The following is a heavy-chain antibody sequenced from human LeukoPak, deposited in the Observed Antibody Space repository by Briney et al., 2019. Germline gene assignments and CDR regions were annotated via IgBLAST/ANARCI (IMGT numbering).Heavy chain of an antibody. Sequence: GSLRLSCEVSGFTFGNYAMSWVRQAPGKGLEWISGISASGHYTYTADSLKGRFTISRDNSKNTLYLQMNSLRAEDTALYYCAKDGSWGDYYFYFYIDVWGKGTTVTVSS. CDR2: ISASGHYT. V-gene: IGHV3-23*01. CDR3: AKDGSWGDYYFYFYIDV. CDR1: GFTFGNYA. J-gene: IGHJ6*03. D-gene: IGHD3-16*01.